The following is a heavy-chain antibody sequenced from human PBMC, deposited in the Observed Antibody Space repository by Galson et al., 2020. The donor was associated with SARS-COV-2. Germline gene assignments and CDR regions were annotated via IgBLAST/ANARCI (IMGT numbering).Heavy chain of an antibody. D-gene: IGHD3-22*01. J-gene: IGHJ5*02. Sequence: GGSLRLSCAASGFTFSSYAMHWVRQAPGKGLEWVAVISYDGNNEYYADSVKGRFTISRDNSKNTLYLQMNSLRAGDKAVYYCARDKVGGYNGWFDPWGQGTLVTVSS. CDR3: ARDKVGGYNGWFDP. CDR1: GFTFSSYA. CDR2: ISYDGNNE. V-gene: IGHV3-30*04.